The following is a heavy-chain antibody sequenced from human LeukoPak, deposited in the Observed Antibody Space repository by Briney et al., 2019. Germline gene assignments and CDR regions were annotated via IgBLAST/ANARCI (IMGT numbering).Heavy chain of an antibody. J-gene: IGHJ4*02. V-gene: IGHV3-53*01. CDR3: AREIRDDYGDPRGFDY. CDR2: IYSGGST. Sequence: GGSLRLSCAASGFTVSTNYMTWVRQAPGKGLEWVSVIYSGGSTYYADSVKGRFTFSRDNSKNTVYLQMNSLRAEDTAVYYCAREIRDDYGDPRGFDYWGQGTLVPVSS. CDR1: GFTVSTNY. D-gene: IGHD4-17*01.